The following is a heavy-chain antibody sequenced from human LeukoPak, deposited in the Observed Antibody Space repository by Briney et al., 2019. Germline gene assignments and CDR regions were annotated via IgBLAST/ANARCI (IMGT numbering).Heavy chain of an antibody. Sequence: SETLSLTCAVYGGSFSGYYWSWIRQPPGKGLEWIGEINHSGSTNYNPSLKSRVTISVDTSKNQFSLKLSSVTAADTAVYYCARLSGRSRRDFDYWGQGTLVTVSS. CDR1: GGSFSGYY. D-gene: IGHD1-26*01. CDR2: INHSGST. V-gene: IGHV4-34*01. CDR3: ARLSGRSRRDFDY. J-gene: IGHJ4*02.